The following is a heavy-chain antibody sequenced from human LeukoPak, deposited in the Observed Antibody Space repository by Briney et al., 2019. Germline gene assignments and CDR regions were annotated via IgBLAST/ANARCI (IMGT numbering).Heavy chain of an antibody. D-gene: IGHD3-10*01. CDR3: ARDFAREFTIDY. CDR2: ISGSGGST. CDR1: GFTFSSYA. Sequence: GVSLRLSCAASGFTFSSYAMSWVRQAPGKGLEWVSAISGSGGSTYYADSVKGRFTISRDNSKNSLFLQMNSLRAEDTAVYYCARDFAREFTIDYWGQGTLVTVSS. J-gene: IGHJ4*02. V-gene: IGHV3-23*01.